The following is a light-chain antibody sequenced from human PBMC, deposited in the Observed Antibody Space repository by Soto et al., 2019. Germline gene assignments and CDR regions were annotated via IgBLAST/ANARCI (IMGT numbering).Light chain of an antibody. Sequence: SYELTQPPSVSVSPGQTARITCSGDALPKQYAYWYQQKPGQAPVLVIYKDSERPSGTPERFSGSSSGTTVTLTISGVQAEDEADYYCQSADSSGTPVVFGGGTKVTVL. J-gene: IGLJ2*01. CDR3: QSADSSGTPVV. CDR1: ALPKQY. CDR2: KDS. V-gene: IGLV3-25*03.